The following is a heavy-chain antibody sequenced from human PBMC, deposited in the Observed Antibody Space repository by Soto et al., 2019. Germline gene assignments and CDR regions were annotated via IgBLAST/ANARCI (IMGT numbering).Heavy chain of an antibody. CDR1: GFTFNTHA. Sequence: EVQLLESGGGLVRPGGSLRLSCAASGFTFNTHAMSWVRQAPGKGLEWVSVVSGSGTDTYYADSVKGRFTISRDNSKNTLYVQMNGLSAEDTAVYYLAKVPDYFDNSGRPNGYVDYWGQGILVTVSP. D-gene: IGHD3-22*01. V-gene: IGHV3-23*01. J-gene: IGHJ4*02. CDR3: AKVPDYFDNSGRPNGYVDY. CDR2: VSGSGTDT.